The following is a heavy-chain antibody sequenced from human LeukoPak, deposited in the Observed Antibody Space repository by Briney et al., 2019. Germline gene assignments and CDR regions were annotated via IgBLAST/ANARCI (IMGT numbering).Heavy chain of an antibody. CDR2: MNPNSGNT. CDR3: ARGVDYDFWSGYYYPYYYYYGMDV. J-gene: IGHJ6*02. CDR1: GYTFTSYD. Sequence: ASVKVSCKASGYTFTSYDINWVRQATGQGLEWMGWMNPNSGNTGYAQKFQGRVTMTRNTSISTAYMELSSLRSEDTAMYYCARGVDYDFWSGYYYPYYYYYGMDVWGQGTTVTVSS. V-gene: IGHV1-8*01. D-gene: IGHD3-3*01.